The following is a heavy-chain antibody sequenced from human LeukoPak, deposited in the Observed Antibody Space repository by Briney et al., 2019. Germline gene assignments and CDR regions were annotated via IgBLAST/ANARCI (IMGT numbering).Heavy chain of an antibody. D-gene: IGHD3-22*01. V-gene: IGHV4-34*01. J-gene: IGHJ3*02. CDR1: GFTFSTYA. Sequence: GSLRLSCAASGFTFSTYAMSWIRQPPGKGLEWIGEVNRSGSTNYNPSLKSRVTISVDTSKNQFSLKLSSVTAADTAVYYCARPTERYYYDSSGYFDAFDIWGQGTMVTVSS. CDR3: ARPTERYYYDSSGYFDAFDI. CDR2: VNRSGST.